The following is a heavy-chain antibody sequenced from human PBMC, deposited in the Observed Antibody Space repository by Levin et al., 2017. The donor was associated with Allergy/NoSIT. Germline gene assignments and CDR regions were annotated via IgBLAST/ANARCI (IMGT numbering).Heavy chain of an antibody. J-gene: IGHJ5*02. CDR1: GGSISSSSYY. CDR2: IYYSGST. D-gene: IGHD4-11*01. CDR3: ARERPVTTRGEVGYGWFDP. Sequence: SETLSLTCTVSGGSISSSSYYWGWIRQPPGKGLEWIGSIYYSGSTYYNPSLKSRVTISVDTSKNQFSLKLSSVTAADTAVYYCARERPVTTRGEVGYGWFDPWGQGTLVTVSS. V-gene: IGHV4-39*07.